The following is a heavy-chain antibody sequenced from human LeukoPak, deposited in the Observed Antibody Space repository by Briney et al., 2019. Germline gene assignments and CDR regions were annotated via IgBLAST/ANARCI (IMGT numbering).Heavy chain of an antibody. J-gene: IGHJ4*02. V-gene: IGHV4-59*08. CDR2: IYYSGST. D-gene: IGHD3-10*01. CDR3: ARHRLVWYGSGTYPHYFDF. Sequence: PSETLSLTCTVSGGSISSYYWSWIRQPPGKGLEWIGYIYYSGSTNYNPSLKSRVTISVDTSKNQFSLKLSSVTAADTAVYYCARHRLVWYGSGTYPHYFDFWGQGTLVTVSS. CDR1: GGSISSYY.